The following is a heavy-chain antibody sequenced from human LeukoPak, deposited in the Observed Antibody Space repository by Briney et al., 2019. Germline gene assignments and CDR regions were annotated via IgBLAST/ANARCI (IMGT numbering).Heavy chain of an antibody. CDR2: INPNSGGT. D-gene: IGHD3-22*01. J-gene: IGHJ4*02. V-gene: IGHV1-2*02. CDR3: ARARTLYYYDSSGYSPLDF. Sequence: ASVKVSCKASGYTFTVYYIHWVRQAPGQGLECMGWINPNSGGTNFAQKFQGRVTTTRDTSISTAYMELSRLRSDDTAVYYCARARTLYYYDSSGYSPLDFWGQGTLVTVSS. CDR1: GYTFTVYY.